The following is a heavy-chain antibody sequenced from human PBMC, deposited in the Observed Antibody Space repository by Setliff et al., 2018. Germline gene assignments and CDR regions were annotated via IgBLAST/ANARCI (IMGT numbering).Heavy chain of an antibody. V-gene: IGHV3-30*02. Sequence: PGGSLRLSCAASGFTFDSYGMHWVHQAPGKGLEWVAFIRFDGSTKYYADSVKGRFTISRDNFQNTLYLQMDSLRPEDTGVYYCAKVKKQLIRGSGLDLWGQGTLVTVSS. CDR3: AKVKKQLIRGSGLDL. J-gene: IGHJ5*02. D-gene: IGHD3-10*01. CDR2: IRFDGSTK. CDR1: GFTFDSYG.